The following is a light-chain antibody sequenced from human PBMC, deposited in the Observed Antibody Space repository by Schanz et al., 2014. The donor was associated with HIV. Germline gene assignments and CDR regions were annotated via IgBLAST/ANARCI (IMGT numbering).Light chain of an antibody. CDR3: QQYNDRSYT. V-gene: IGKV1-5*03. CDR1: QSISSW. CDR2: KAS. Sequence: DIQMAQSPSALSASVGDRVTITCRASQSISSWLAWYQQRPGKAPNLLIYKASSLEVGVPSRFSGSGSGTEFTLTISSLQPDDFATYYCQQYNDRSYTFGQGTKLEIK. J-gene: IGKJ2*01.